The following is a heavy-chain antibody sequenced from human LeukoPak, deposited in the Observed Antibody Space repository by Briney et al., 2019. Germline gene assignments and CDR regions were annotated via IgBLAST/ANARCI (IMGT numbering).Heavy chain of an antibody. CDR2: ISSSSSYI. CDR1: GFTFSSYS. J-gene: IGHJ4*02. D-gene: IGHD5-24*01. Sequence: PGGSLRLSCAASGFTFSSYSMNWVRQAPGKGLEWVSSISSSSSYIYYADSVKGRFTISRDNAKNSLYLQVNSLRDEDTAVYYCARGRNIEMTTMSGGSDYWGQGTLVTVSS. V-gene: IGHV3-21*01. CDR3: ARGRNIEMTTMSGGSDY.